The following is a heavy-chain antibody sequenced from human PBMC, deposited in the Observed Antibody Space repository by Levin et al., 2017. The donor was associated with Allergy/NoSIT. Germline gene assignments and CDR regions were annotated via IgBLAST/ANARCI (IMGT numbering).Heavy chain of an antibody. Sequence: GESLKISCAASGFSFSSYDMHWVRQVAGKGLEWVSAIGTAGDTHYSGSVKGRFTISRENAKNSLYLQMNSLRAGDTAVYYCVRDPSGWGMDVWGQGTTVTVSS. D-gene: IGHD6-19*01. CDR1: GFSFSSYD. CDR3: VRDPSGWGMDV. J-gene: IGHJ6*02. V-gene: IGHV3-13*01. CDR2: IGTAGDT.